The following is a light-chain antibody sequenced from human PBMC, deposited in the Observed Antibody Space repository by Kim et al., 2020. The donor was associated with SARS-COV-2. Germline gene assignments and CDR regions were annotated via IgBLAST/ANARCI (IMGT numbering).Light chain of an antibody. V-gene: IGLV1-40*01. CDR1: SSNIGAAYD. Sequence: QSVLTQPPSVSGAPGQRVTISCTGSSSNIGAAYDVYWYQQLPGTAPKLLIYGNMHRPSGVPDRFSGSKSDTSASLAITGLQAEDEADYYCQSYDSSLNIVVFGGGTQLTVL. J-gene: IGLJ2*01. CDR3: QSYDSSLNIVV. CDR2: GNM.